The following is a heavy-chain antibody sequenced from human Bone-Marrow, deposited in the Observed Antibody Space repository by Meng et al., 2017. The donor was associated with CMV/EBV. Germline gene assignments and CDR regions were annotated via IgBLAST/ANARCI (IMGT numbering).Heavy chain of an antibody. CDR2: IKQDGSEK. V-gene: IGHV3-7*01. CDR1: GFTFSSYG. J-gene: IGHJ4*02. D-gene: IGHD2-15*01. Sequence: GESLKISCAASGFTFSSYGMHWVRQAPGKGLEWVANIKQDGSEKYYVDSVKGRFTISRDNAKNSLYLQMNSLRAEDTAVYYCARDVVWGQGSLVTVSS. CDR3: ARDVV.